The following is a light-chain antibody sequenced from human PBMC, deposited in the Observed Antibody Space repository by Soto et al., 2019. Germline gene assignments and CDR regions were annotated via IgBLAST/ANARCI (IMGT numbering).Light chain of an antibody. CDR1: QSVLDRSNNKNY. J-gene: IGKJ1*01. CDR2: WAS. Sequence: DIVMTQSPDSLAVSLGERAIINCKSSQSVLDRSNNKNYLTWYQQQPGQPPKPLIYWASTREFGVPDRFSGSGSGTDFTLPISSLQAEDVARYHGQQYYAIPRTFGQGTKVEIK. V-gene: IGKV4-1*01. CDR3: QQYYAIPRT.